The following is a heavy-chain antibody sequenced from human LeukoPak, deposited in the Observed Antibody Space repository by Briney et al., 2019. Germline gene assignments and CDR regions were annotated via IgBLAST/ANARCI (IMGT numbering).Heavy chain of an antibody. CDR1: GGSVSSGSYY. J-gene: IGHJ3*02. V-gene: IGHV4-61*01. CDR2: IYYSGST. CDR3: ARSRGYSGYAYDAFDI. Sequence: SETLSLTCTVSGGSVSSGSYYWSWIRQPPGKGLEWIGYIYYSGSTNYNPSLKSRVTISVDTSKNQFSLKLSSVTAADTAVYYCARSRGYSGYAYDAFDIWGQGTMVTVSS. D-gene: IGHD5-12*01.